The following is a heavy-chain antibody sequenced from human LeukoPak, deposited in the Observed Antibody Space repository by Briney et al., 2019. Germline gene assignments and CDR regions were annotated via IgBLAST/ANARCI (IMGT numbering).Heavy chain of an antibody. CDR3: ARHVRYNPAWPTFDY. CDR1: GGSISSSSYY. V-gene: IGHV4-39*01. D-gene: IGHD1-14*01. Sequence: SETLSLTCTVSGGSISSSSYYWGWIRQPPGKGLEWIGRIYYSGSTYYNPSLKSRVTISVDTSKNQFSLKLSSVTAADTAVYYGARHVRYNPAWPTFDYWGQGTLVTVSS. CDR2: IYYSGST. J-gene: IGHJ4*02.